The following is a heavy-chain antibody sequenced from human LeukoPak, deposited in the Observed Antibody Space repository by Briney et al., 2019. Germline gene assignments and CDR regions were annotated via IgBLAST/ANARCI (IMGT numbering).Heavy chain of an antibody. CDR2: IYWDDDK. J-gene: IGHJ4*02. CDR1: GFSLSTSGMC. Sequence: SGPALVKPTQTLTLTCTFSGFSLSTSGMCVSWIRQPPGKALEWLALIYWDDDKRYSPSLKSRLTITKDTSKKQVVLTMTNMDPVDTATYYCAYRARTPFDYWGQGTLVTVSS. V-gene: IGHV2-5*08. D-gene: IGHD1-14*01. CDR3: AYRARTPFDY.